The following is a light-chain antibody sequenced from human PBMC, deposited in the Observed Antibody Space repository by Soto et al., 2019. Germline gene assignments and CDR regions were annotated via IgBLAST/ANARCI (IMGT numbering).Light chain of an antibody. CDR1: SRDVGGYNY. J-gene: IGLJ2*01. V-gene: IGLV2-14*03. CDR2: EVS. CDR3: SSYTSTSTLKV. Sequence: QSALTQPASVSGSPGQSITISCTGTSRDVGGYNYVSWYQQHPGKAPKLVIYEVSDRPSGVSIRFSGSKSGNTASLTISGLQAEDEADYFCSSYTSTSTLKVFGGGTKLPVL.